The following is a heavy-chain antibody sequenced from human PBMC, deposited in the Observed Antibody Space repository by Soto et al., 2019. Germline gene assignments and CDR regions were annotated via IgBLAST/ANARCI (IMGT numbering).Heavy chain of an antibody. D-gene: IGHD3-3*01. Sequence: QVQLVESGGGVVQPGTSLRLSCAASGFTFSTYDMHWVRRAPGKGLEWVAIISYNGNNQYYIDAVKGRFTISRDNSKNRLYLQMSSLRVEDTAVYYCAKDRWRGHAIGYWGQGTTVTVSS. J-gene: IGHJ4*02. CDR3: AKDRWRGHAIGY. CDR1: GFTFSTYD. V-gene: IGHV3-30*18. CDR2: ISYNGNNQ.